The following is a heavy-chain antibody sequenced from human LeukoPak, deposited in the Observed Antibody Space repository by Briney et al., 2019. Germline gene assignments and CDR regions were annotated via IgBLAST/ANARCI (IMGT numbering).Heavy chain of an antibody. D-gene: IGHD3-10*01. CDR2: IYYSGST. CDR3: ARGRGIWFGELYFDY. CDR1: GGSISSGGYY. J-gene: IGHJ4*02. V-gene: IGHV4-31*03. Sequence: PSETLSLTCTVSGGSISSGGYYWSWIRQHPGKGLEWIGYIYYSGSTYYNPSLKSRVTISVDTSKNQFSLKLSSVTAADTAVYYRARGRGIWFGELYFDYWGQGTLVTVSS.